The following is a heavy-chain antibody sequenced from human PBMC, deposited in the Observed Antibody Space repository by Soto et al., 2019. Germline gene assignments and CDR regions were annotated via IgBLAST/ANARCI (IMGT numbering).Heavy chain of an antibody. Sequence: EERLVQSGGGLVQPGGSLRLSCAASGFSVGGNYMSWVRQAPGKGLELVSVIYSGGNRFYADSMKGRFPLSRDNPNTMLYLQMDSLRAEDNAVYYCARGPNSDCWGQGTLVIVSS. CDR2: IYSGGNR. CDR1: GFSVGGNY. D-gene: IGHD2-21*01. CDR3: ARGPNSDC. J-gene: IGHJ4*02. V-gene: IGHV3-53*01.